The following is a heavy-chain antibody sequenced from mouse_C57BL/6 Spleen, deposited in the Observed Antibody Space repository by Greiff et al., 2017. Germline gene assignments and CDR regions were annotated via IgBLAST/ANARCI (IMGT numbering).Heavy chain of an antibody. CDR2: IRNKANGSTT. CDR1: GFTFTDYY. D-gene: IGHD1-1*01. J-gene: IGHJ4*01. Sequence: EVQVVESGGGLVQPGGSLSLSCAASGFTFTDYYMSWVRQPPGKALEWLGFIRNKANGSTTEYSASVKGRFTISRDNSQIILYLQMNALRAEDSATYYCARRPHYYGSSYDYAMDYWGQGTSVTVSS. V-gene: IGHV7-3*01. CDR3: ARRPHYYGSSYDYAMDY.